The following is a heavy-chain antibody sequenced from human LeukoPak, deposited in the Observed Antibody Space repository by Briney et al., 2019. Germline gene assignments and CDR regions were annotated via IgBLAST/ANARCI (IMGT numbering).Heavy chain of an antibody. D-gene: IGHD3-10*01. CDR3: AREDASSLDV. J-gene: IGHJ6*04. Sequence: GGSLRLSCAASGFTVSSNYMGWVRQAPGKGLEWLSYISTTMTTIYYADSVKGRFTISRDNAKNSLYLQMNSLRAEDTAVYYCAREDASSLDVWGKGTTVTVSS. CDR2: ISTTMTTI. V-gene: IGHV3-48*04. CDR1: GFTVSSNY.